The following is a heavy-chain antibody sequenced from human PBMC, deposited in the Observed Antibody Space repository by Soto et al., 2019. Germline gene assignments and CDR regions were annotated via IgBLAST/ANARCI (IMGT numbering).Heavy chain of an antibody. CDR2: IIPIFEKR. CDR1: GGTFTSFA. D-gene: IGHD6-13*01. J-gene: IGHJ6*02. CDR3: ARGLLAAGPVATHFSYYGMHI. Sequence: ASVKVSCKASGGTFTSFAFSWVRQAPGQGLEWMGGIIPIFEKRTYAQKFQGRVTITADESTNTAYMELTSLRSDDTAVYYCARGLLAAGPVATHFSYYGMHIWGHGPTVTVSS. V-gene: IGHV1-69*13.